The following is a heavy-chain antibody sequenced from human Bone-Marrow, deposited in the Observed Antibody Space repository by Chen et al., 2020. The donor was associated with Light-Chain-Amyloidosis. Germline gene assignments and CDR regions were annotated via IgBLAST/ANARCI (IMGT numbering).Heavy chain of an antibody. J-gene: IGHJ4*02. CDR2: IKQDGSEK. CDR3: ARDGPSGSTYYFDY. V-gene: IGHV3-7*03. D-gene: IGHD1-26*01. CDR1: GFTFSSYW. Sequence: EVQLVESGGGLVQPGGSLRLSCAASGFTFSSYWMSWVRQAPGKGLEWVANIKQDGSEKYYVDSVKGRFTISRDNAKNSLYLQMNSLGAEDTAVYYCARDGPSGSTYYFDYWGQGTLVTVSS.